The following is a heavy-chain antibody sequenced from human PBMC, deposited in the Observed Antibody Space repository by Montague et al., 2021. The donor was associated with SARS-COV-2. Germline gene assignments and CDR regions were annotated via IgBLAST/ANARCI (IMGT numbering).Heavy chain of an antibody. V-gene: IGHV3-7*01. D-gene: IGHD2-2*01. CDR1: GFIFSNFW. Sequence: SLRLSCAASGFIFSNFWMSWVRQAPGKGLEWVANIKQDGSEKFYVDSVKGRFTISRDNAKNSLYLQVYSLRAEDTAVYFCARDNIVIVPPAIFYDSWGQGTLVTVSS. CDR3: ARDNIVIVPPAIFYDS. CDR2: IKQDGSEK. J-gene: IGHJ4*02.